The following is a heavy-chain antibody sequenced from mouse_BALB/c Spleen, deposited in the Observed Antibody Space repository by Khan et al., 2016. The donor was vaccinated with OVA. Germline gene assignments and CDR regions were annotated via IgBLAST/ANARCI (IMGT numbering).Heavy chain of an antibody. CDR1: GYTFTSYW. Sequence: QVQLQQSGAELVRPGASVKLSCKTSGYTFTSYWIHWVRQRSGQGLEWIARIHPGTDNTYYNEKFKDKATLTADKSSSTAYMQLSSLKSEDSAVYVGARKEAWYNCDYWGQGTTLTVSS. V-gene: IGHV1-76*01. CDR3: ARKEAWYNCDY. D-gene: IGHD1-1*02. CDR2: IHPGTDNT. J-gene: IGHJ2*01.